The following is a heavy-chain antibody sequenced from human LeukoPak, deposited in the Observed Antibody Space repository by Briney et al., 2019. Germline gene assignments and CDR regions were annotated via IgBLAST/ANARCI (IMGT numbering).Heavy chain of an antibody. CDR3: ARVASSGRILYYYYYYGMDV. V-gene: IGHV3-7*01. CDR2: IKQDGSEK. CDR1: GFTFSSYW. Sequence: GSLRLSCADSGFTFSSYWMSWVRQAPGKGLEWVANIKQDGSEKYYVDSVKGRFTISRDNAKNSLYLQMNSLRAEDTAVYYCARVASSGRILYYYYYYGMDVWGQGTTVTVSS. J-gene: IGHJ6*02. D-gene: IGHD6-19*01.